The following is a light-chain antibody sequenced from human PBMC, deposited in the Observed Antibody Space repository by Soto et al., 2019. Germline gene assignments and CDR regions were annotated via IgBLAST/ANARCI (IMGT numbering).Light chain of an antibody. Sequence: DIQMTQSPSALSASVGDTVTITCRASQSIAASLAWYQHKPGEAPKLLIYDVSSLETGVPSRFSGSGSGTEFSLTIRGLQPDDFATYYCQQFQSFSRTFGQGTKVDIK. CDR3: QQFQSFSRT. V-gene: IGKV1-5*01. J-gene: IGKJ1*01. CDR1: QSIAAS. CDR2: DVS.